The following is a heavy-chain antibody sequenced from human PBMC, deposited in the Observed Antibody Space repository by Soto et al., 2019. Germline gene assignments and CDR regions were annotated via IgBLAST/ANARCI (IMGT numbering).Heavy chain of an antibody. Sequence: QVQLQESGPRLVEASQTLSLMCTVSNASITSSGYYWSWVRQPPGKRLEWIGYIYHSGSTFYSPSLPSRLTMSVDTSKNQFSLTLRSVTAADTAVYHCARMSGTYYVPDYWGQGTLVTVSS. D-gene: IGHD1-26*01. CDR3: ARMSGTYYVPDY. CDR1: NASITSSGYY. J-gene: IGHJ4*02. V-gene: IGHV4-31*03. CDR2: IYHSGST.